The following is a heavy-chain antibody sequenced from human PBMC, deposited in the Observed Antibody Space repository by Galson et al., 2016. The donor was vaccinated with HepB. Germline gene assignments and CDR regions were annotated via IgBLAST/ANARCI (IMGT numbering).Heavy chain of an antibody. CDR1: GGSVSSGNYY. CDR2: IYHSETT. J-gene: IGHJ5*02. D-gene: IGHD2-8*01. CDR3: ARVAASCTNGVCYGNWFDP. V-gene: IGHV4-61*01. Sequence: LSLTCSVSGGSVSSGNYYWSWIRQPPGKGLEWIGYIYHSETTKYNPSLKSRVTISGDTSKNQFSLRLSSVTAADTAVYYCARVAASCTNGVCYGNWFDPWGQGTLGTVSS.